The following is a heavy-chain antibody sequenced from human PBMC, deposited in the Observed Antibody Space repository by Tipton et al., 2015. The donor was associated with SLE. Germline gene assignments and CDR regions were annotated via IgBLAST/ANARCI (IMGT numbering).Heavy chain of an antibody. J-gene: IGHJ4*02. CDR3: AKVRHGDYGNYFDS. CDR1: GFTFSSYA. CDR2: ISPSGATI. Sequence: SLRLSCAASGFTFSSYAMSWVRQAPGKGLEWVSAISPSGATISYADSVKGRFTISRDISRSTVFLQMNSLRVEDTAVYYGAKVRHGDYGNYFDSWGQGTLVTVSS. V-gene: IGHV3-23*01. D-gene: IGHD4-17*01.